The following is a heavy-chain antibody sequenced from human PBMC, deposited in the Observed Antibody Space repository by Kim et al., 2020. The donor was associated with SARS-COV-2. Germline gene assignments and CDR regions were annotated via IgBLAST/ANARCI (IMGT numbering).Heavy chain of an antibody. D-gene: IGHD4-17*01. V-gene: IGHV4-31*03. CDR1: GGSISSGGYY. CDR3: ARGAYGDQIDY. Sequence: SETLSLTCTVSGGSISSGGYYWSWIRQHPGKGLEWIGYIYYSGSTYYNPSLKSRVTISVDTSKNQFSLKLSSVTAADTAVYYCARGAYGDQIDYWGQGTLVTVSS. J-gene: IGHJ4*02. CDR2: IYYSGST.